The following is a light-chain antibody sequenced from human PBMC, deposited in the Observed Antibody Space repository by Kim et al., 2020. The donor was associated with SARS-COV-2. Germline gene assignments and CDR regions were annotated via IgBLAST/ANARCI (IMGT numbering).Light chain of an antibody. V-gene: IGLV3-1*01. CDR3: QAWESSTTV. CDR1: RLGNKY. CDR2: QDK. J-gene: IGLJ2*01. Sequence: SYELTQPPSVSVSPGQTASITCSGDRLGNKYVCWYQKKPGQSPVVVMYQDKRRPSGIPERFSGSNSGNTATLTISGTQAMDEADYYCQAWESSTTVFGGG.